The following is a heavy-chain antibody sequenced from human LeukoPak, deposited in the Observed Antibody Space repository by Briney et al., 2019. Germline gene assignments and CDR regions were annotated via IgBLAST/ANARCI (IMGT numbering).Heavy chain of an antibody. CDR1: GFTFSSYA. J-gene: IGHJ4*02. D-gene: IGHD5-18*01. CDR3: AGGGYGYLGY. Sequence: GGSLRLSCAASGFTFSSYAMHWVRQAPGQGLEYVSGINNNGGSTNYANSVKGRFTISRDTSMNTPYLQMGSLRAEDTAVYYCAGGGYGYLGYWGQGALVTVSS. CDR2: INNNGGST. V-gene: IGHV3-64*01.